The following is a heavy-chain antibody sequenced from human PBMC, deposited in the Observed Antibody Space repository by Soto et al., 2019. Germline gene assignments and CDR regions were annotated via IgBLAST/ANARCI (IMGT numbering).Heavy chain of an antibody. V-gene: IGHV3-74*01. CDR1: GFSFRNYW. Sequence: GGSLRLSCAASGFSFRNYWRRWVRQAPGKGLVWVSRIKSDDSSPTYADSVRGRFTISRDNARNTVYLQMTSLRAEDTAVYYCGRDLSGPIDYWGQGTLVTVSS. J-gene: IGHJ4*02. CDR2: IKSDDSSP. CDR3: GRDLSGPIDY.